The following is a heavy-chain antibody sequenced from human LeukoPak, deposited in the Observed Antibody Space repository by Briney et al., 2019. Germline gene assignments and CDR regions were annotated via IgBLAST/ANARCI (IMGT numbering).Heavy chain of an antibody. J-gene: IGHJ6*03. CDR3: AKGYSYGWSYYYYYMDV. V-gene: IGHV3-23*01. Sequence: GGSLRLSCAASGFTFSNYAMSWVRQAPGKGLEWVSALSGSGGDTYYADSVKGRFTISRDNSKHTLYLQMNSLRAEDTALYYCAKGYSYGWSYYYYYMDVWGKGTTVTVPS. CDR2: LSGSGGDT. D-gene: IGHD5-18*01. CDR1: GFTFSNYA.